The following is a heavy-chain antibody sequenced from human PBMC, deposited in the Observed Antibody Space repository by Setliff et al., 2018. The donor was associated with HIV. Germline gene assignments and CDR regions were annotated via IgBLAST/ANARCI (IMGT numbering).Heavy chain of an antibody. Sequence: ASVKVSCKASGYTFTSYYIHWVRQAPGQGLEWMGIVIPSTGDTNYAQNCQGRVTMTRDTSTNTVYMDLSSLKSEDTAVYYCVRDPRGGYFDYWGQGTLVTVSS. V-gene: IGHV1-46*01. CDR3: VRDPRGGYFDY. CDR2: VIPSTGDT. J-gene: IGHJ4*02. D-gene: IGHD2-15*01. CDR1: GYTFTSYY.